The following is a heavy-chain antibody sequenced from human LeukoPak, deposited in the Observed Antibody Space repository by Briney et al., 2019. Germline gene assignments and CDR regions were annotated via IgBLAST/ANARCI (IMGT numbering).Heavy chain of an antibody. CDR3: ARGIYFDY. CDR2: IYSVGTR. V-gene: IGHV3-53*01. J-gene: IGHJ4*02. CDR1: GFTLSGYE. Sequence: GGSLSLSCTLSGFTLSGYEMTWVRQPPERGREWTYDIYSVGTRYYADTVKGRFTVSRDNSKNTLYLQMNSLRAEDTAVYYCARGIYFDYWGRGTLVTVSS.